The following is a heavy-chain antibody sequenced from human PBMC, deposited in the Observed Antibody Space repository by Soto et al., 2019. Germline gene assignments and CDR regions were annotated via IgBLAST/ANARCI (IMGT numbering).Heavy chain of an antibody. D-gene: IGHD5-18*01. V-gene: IGHV4-59*01. Sequence: SETLSLTCTVSGGSISSYYWSWIRQPPGKGLEWIGYIYYSGSTNYNPSLKSRVTISVDTSKNQFSLKLSSVTAADTAVYYCARLGRGYSYGYGYYWGQGTLVTVS. J-gene: IGHJ4*02. CDR3: ARLGRGYSYGYGYY. CDR1: GGSISSYY. CDR2: IYYSGST.